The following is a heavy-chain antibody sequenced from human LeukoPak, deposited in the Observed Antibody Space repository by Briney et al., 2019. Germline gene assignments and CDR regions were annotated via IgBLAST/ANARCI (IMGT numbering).Heavy chain of an antibody. CDR2: IRQDGREK. D-gene: IGHD6-6*01. CDR1: GFTFSNYW. CDR3: ARDVSDENGSASRIHLDS. Sequence: GGSLRLSCAASGFTFSNYWMTWVRQAPGKGLEWVANIRQDGREKNYVDSVKGRFTISRVNAKNSLILQMNRLRAEDTAVYYCARDVSDENGSASRIHLDSWGQGTLVSVSS. J-gene: IGHJ4*02. V-gene: IGHV3-7*03.